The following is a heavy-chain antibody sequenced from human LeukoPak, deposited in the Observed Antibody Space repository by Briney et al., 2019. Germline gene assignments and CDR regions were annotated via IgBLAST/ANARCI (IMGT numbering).Heavy chain of an antibody. D-gene: IGHD2-2*01. CDR2: ISGSGGST. Sequence: GGSLRLSCAASGFTVSSNYMSWVRQAPGRGLEWVSGISGSGGSTYYADSVKGRFTISRDNSKYTLYLQVNSLRAEDTAIYYCAKKRVLVVPAADFDYWGQGTLVTVSS. CDR3: AKKRVLVVPAADFDY. CDR1: GFTVSSNY. J-gene: IGHJ4*02. V-gene: IGHV3-23*01.